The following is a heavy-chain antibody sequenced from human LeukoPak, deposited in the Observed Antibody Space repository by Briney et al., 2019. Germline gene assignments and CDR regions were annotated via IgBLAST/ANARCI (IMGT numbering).Heavy chain of an antibody. J-gene: IGHJ4*02. CDR2: INLDGSVR. CDR1: GFTFSGYW. CDR3: ATSDDSSGSD. D-gene: IGHD3-22*01. V-gene: IGHV3-7*01. Sequence: GGSLRLSCAASGFTFSGYWMSWVRQAPGKGLEWVANINLDGSVRHYVDSARGRFTISRDNAKNSLYLQMNSLRAEDTALYYCATSDDSSGSDWGQGTLLTVSS.